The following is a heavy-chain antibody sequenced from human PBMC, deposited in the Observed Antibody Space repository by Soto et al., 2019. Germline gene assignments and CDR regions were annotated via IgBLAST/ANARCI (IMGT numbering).Heavy chain of an antibody. V-gene: IGHV4-61*01. Sequence: SETLSLTCTVSGGSVSSGSYFWTWIRQPPGKGLEWIGYIYYSGSTNYNPSLKSRVTISLDTSKNQFSLKLSSVTAADTAVYYCARGEVSPNWFDPWGQGTLVTVSS. CDR2: IYYSGST. D-gene: IGHD1-26*01. J-gene: IGHJ5*02. CDR1: GGSVSSGSYF. CDR3: ARGEVSPNWFDP.